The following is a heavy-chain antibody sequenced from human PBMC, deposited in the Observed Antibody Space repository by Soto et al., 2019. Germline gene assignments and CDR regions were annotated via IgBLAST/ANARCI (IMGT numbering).Heavy chain of an antibody. Sequence: ASVKVSCKASGYTFTGYYMHWVRQAPGQGLEWMGWINPNSGGTNYAQKFQGWVTMTRDTSISTAYMELSRLRSDDTAVYYCASVRSGYNSYYYYGMDVWGQGTTVTVSS. D-gene: IGHD5-12*01. CDR2: INPNSGGT. CDR3: ASVRSGYNSYYYYGMDV. J-gene: IGHJ6*02. CDR1: GYTFTGYY. V-gene: IGHV1-2*04.